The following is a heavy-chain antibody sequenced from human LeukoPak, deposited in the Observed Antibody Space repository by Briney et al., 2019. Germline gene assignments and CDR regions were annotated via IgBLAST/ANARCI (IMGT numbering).Heavy chain of an antibody. Sequence: SETLSLTCTVSGGSISSYYWSWIRQPPGKGLEWIGYVYYSGSTNYNPSLKSRVTISVDTSKNQFSLKLSSVTAADTAVYYCARYYCAGVCYYFQHWGQDTLVTVSS. V-gene: IGHV4-59*01. CDR2: VYYSGST. CDR1: GGSISSYY. CDR3: ARYYCAGVCYYFQH. D-gene: IGHD2-21*02. J-gene: IGHJ1*01.